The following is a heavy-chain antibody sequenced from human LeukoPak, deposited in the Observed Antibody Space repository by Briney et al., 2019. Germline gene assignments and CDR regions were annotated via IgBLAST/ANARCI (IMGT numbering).Heavy chain of an antibody. CDR3: VKAYCRSTSCYYYYYGMDV. CDR2: ITIDGGST. J-gene: IGHJ6*04. CDR1: GSTFSKYA. D-gene: IGHD2-2*01. V-gene: IGHV3-64D*06. Sequence: PGGSHRLSYSLSGSTFSKYAMHWVRQPPRKGLEYVPSITIDGGSTNYAHSVKGRFTISRDNSKNTLYLQMSSLRGEDTAVYYCVKAYCRSTSCYYYYYGMDVWGKGTTVTVSS.